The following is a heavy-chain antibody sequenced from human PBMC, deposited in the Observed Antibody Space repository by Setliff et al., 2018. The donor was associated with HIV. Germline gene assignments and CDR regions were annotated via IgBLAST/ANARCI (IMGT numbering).Heavy chain of an antibody. J-gene: IGHJ6*03. CDR1: GGSLTFGAYY. CDR2: IYNSGNP. D-gene: IGHD6-13*01. Sequence: SETLSLTCTVSGGSLTFGAYYWSWIRQHPGKGLEWIGYIYNSGNPYYHPSLESRGTISVDMLKNQFSLNLSSVTAADTAVYYCARSIAGTGFNYYYFMDVWGKGTTVTVSS. CDR3: ARSIAGTGFNYYYFMDV. V-gene: IGHV4-31*03.